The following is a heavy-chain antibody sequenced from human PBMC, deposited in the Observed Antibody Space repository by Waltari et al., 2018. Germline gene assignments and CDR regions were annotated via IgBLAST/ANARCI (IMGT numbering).Heavy chain of an antibody. V-gene: IGHV3-74*01. J-gene: IGHJ2*01. D-gene: IGHD4-17*01. CDR1: GFTFSSYW. CDR3: ASRSSVYGDSYWYFDL. Sequence: EVQLVESGGGLVQPGGSLRLSCAASGFTFSSYWMHWVRQAPGKGLVWVSRINSDGSSTSYADSVKGRFTISRDNAKNTLYLQMNSLRAEDTAVYYCASRSSVYGDSYWYFDLWGRGTLVTVSS. CDR2: INSDGSST.